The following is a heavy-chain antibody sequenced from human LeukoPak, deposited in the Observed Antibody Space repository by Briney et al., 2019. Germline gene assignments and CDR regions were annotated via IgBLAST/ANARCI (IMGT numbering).Heavy chain of an antibody. J-gene: IGHJ4*02. CDR1: GGSFSGYY. V-gene: IGHV4-31*11. D-gene: IGHD3-22*01. CDR3: ARGNDYYDSSGLIKDY. Sequence: ASETLSLTCAVYGGSFSGYYWSWIRQHPGKGLEWIGYIYYSGSTYYNPSLKSRVTISVDTSKNQFSLKLSSVTAADTAVYYCARGNDYYDSSGLIKDYWGQGTLVTVSS. CDR2: IYYSGST.